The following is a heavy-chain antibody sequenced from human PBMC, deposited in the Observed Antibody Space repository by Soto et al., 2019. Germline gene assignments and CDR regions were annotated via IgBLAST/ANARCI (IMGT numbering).Heavy chain of an antibody. CDR2: IYDSGGS. V-gene: IGHV4-59*08. Sequence: QVQLQESGPGLVKPSSTRSLPCTVSGVSSSSYYCSWIRKPPGKGLECMGYIYDSGGSNYNPSLRSQGITSGDTCKSQFAQRLITVTAADTAVYSCESRETLNGDYDYWGQGTLVTVTS. D-gene: IGHD4-17*01. CDR3: ESRETLNGDYDY. J-gene: IGHJ4*02. CDR1: GVSSSSYY.